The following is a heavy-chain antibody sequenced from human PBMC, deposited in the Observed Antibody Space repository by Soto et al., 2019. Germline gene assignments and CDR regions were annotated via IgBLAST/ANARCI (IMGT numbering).Heavy chain of an antibody. CDR2: ISAYSGST. D-gene: IGHD6-13*01. CDR3: ARDFTKSSSWPYYLDY. J-gene: IGHJ4*02. Sequence: QVPLVQSGAEVKKPGASVKVSCKASGYTFTTYGISWVRQAPGQGLEWMGWISAYSGSTKFAQKLQGRVTMTTDTSTTTAYMELRSLTSDDTAVYYCARDFTKSSSWPYYLDYWGQGTLVTVSS. CDR1: GYTFTTYG. V-gene: IGHV1-18*01.